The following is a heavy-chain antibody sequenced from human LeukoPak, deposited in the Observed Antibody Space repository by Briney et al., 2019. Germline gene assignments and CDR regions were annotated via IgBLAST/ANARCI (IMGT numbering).Heavy chain of an antibody. D-gene: IGHD3-10*01. CDR2: IGGSGGGT. V-gene: IGHV3-23*01. Sequence: GGSLRLSCAASGFTFRSYAMTWVRQPPGKGLDWISVIGGSGGGTSYADSVKGRFTVSRDNSKNTLYLEMNSLRAEDTAVYYCARCPVSGRTYWFDPWGQGTLVTVSS. J-gene: IGHJ5*02. CDR3: ARCPVSGRTYWFDP. CDR1: GFTFRSYA.